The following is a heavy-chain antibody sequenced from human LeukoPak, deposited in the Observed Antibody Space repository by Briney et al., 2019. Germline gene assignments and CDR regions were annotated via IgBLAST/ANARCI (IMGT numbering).Heavy chain of an antibody. Sequence: SVKVSFKASGGTLSSYPISWVRQAPGQRPEWMGGIIPIFGTANYAQKFQGRVTITADKSTSTAYMELSSLRSEDTAVYYCARDGIQGLDVWGKGTTVTVSS. D-gene: IGHD5-18*01. V-gene: IGHV1-69*06. J-gene: IGHJ6*04. CDR3: ARDGIQGLDV. CDR2: IIPIFGTA. CDR1: GGTLSSYP.